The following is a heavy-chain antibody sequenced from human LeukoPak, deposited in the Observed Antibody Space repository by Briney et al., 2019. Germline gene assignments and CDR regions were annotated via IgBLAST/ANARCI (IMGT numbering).Heavy chain of an antibody. J-gene: IGHJ4*02. Sequence: GVSLRLSCAASGFTFSSYAMSWVRQAPGKGLEWVSAISGSGGSTYYADSVKGRFTISRDNSKNTLYLQMNSLRAEDTAVYYCAKDLALEGDYDSSGNWGQGTLVTVSS. V-gene: IGHV3-23*01. D-gene: IGHD3-22*01. CDR3: AKDLALEGDYDSSGN. CDR1: GFTFSSYA. CDR2: ISGSGGST.